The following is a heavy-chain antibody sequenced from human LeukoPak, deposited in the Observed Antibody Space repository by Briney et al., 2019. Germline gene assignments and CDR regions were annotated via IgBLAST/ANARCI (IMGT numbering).Heavy chain of an antibody. V-gene: IGHV4-34*01. Sequence: SETLSLTCAVYGGSFNVYYWNWLRQPPGKGREWFGEINARGDTNYNPSLTSRVTISVDTSKKQFSLRLTSMIAADTALYYCARGQVPAARGYNWFDPWGQGTLVTVSS. J-gene: IGHJ5*02. CDR3: ARGQVPAARGYNWFDP. D-gene: IGHD2-2*01. CDR1: GGSFNVYY. CDR2: INARGDT.